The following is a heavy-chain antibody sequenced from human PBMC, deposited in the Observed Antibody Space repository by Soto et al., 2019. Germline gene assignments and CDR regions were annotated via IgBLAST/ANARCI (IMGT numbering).Heavy chain of an antibody. CDR1: GVTFRRVS. CDR2: ISATGGRT. J-gene: IGHJ4*02. D-gene: IGHD2-2*01. CDR3: VRRDCSGTSCYYFAY. Sequence: GGSLRPSCAASGVTFRRVSMLSVCLAPRKGLEWVSAISATGGRTFYAASVKGRFTISRDNSKNTLYLQMNSLRAEDTALYCCVRRDCSGTSCYYFAYWGQGILVTGSS. V-gene: IGHV3-23*01.